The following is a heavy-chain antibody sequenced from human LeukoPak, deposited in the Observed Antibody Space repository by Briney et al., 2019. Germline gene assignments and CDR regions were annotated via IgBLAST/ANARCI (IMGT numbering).Heavy chain of an antibody. D-gene: IGHD3-22*01. CDR2: IGGDSGGI. J-gene: IGHJ4*02. CDR3: AKDWDDSSGYSSAFDY. Sequence: GGSLRLSCAASGFTFSNFAMIWVRQAPGKGLEWVSVIGGDSGGIQYADSVKGRFTISRDNSKNTLYLQMNSLRAEDTAVYYCAKDWDDSSGYSSAFDYWGQGTLVTVSS. CDR1: GFTFSNFA. V-gene: IGHV3-23*01.